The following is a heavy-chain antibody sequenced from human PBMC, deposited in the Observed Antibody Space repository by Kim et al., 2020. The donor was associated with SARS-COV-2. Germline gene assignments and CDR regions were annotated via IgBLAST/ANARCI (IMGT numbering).Heavy chain of an antibody. CDR1: GGTFSSYA. J-gene: IGHJ6*02. D-gene: IGHD1-26*01. Sequence: SVKVSCKASGGTFSSYAISWVRQAPGQGLEWMGGIIPIFGTANYAQKFQGRVTITADESTSTAYMELSSLRSEDTAVYYCARDRSSGSYVGWYGMDVWGQGTTVTVSS. V-gene: IGHV1-69*13. CDR3: ARDRSSGSYVGWYGMDV. CDR2: IIPIFGTA.